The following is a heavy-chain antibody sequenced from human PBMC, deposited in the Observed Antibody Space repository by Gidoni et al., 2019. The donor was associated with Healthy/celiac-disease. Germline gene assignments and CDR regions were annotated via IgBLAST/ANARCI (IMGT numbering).Heavy chain of an antibody. V-gene: IGHV4-30-4*01. CDR3: ASYVMITFGGVMGWFDP. CDR2: IYYSGST. D-gene: IGHD3-16*01. J-gene: IGHJ5*02. Sequence: QVQLQESCPGLVTPSQTLSLTCTVSGRSISPGDYYWSWIRQPPGKGLDWIGYIYYSGSTYYNPSLKSRVTISVDTSKNQFSLKLSSVTAADTAVYYCASYVMITFGGVMGWFDPWGQGTLVTVSS. CDR1: GRSISPGDYY.